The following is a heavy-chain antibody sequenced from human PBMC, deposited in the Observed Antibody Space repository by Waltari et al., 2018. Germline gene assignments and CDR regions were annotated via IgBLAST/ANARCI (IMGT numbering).Heavy chain of an antibody. CDR2: NYYSGST. J-gene: IGHJ1*01. D-gene: IGHD2-15*01. CDR3: ARDSVSCSGGSCYQFFQP. V-gene: IGHV4-30-4*08. Sequence: QVQLQESGPGLVTPSQTLSLTCTVSGGSVTSRDYYWTWIRQPPGKGLEWIGYNYYSGSTYYTPSLKSRVTISIDTSKNQFSLELNSVTAADTAVYYCARDSVSCSGGSCYQFFQPWGQGTLVTVSS. CDR1: GGSVTSRDYY.